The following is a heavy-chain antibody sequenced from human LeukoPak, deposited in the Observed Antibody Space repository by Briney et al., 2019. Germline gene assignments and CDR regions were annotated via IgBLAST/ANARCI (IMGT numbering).Heavy chain of an antibody. CDR3: AELGITMIGGV. Sequence: PGGSLRLSCAASGFPFSTYWMSWVRQAPGKGLEWVSYISSSGSTIYYADSVKGRFTISRDNAKNSLYLQMNSLRAEDTAVYYCAELGITMIGGVWGKGTTVTISS. J-gene: IGHJ6*04. D-gene: IGHD3-10*02. V-gene: IGHV3-48*04. CDR1: GFPFSTYW. CDR2: ISSSGSTI.